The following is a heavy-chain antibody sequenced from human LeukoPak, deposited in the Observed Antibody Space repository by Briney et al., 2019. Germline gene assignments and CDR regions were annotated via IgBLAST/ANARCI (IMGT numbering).Heavy chain of an antibody. CDR2: INHSGST. D-gene: IGHD3-16*02. J-gene: IGHJ4*02. V-gene: IGHV4-34*01. CDR1: GGSFSGYY. CDR3: ARGRSLGELSLSDFDY. Sequence: PSETLPLTCAVYGGSFSGYYWSWIRQPPGKGLEWIGEINHSGSTNYNPSLKSRVTISVDTSKNQFSLKLSSVTAADTAVYYCARGRSLGELSLSDFDYWGQGTLVTVSS.